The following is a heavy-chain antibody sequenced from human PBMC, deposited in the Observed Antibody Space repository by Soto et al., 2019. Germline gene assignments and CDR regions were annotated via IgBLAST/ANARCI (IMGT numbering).Heavy chain of an antibody. V-gene: IGHV3-21*01. D-gene: IGHD6-19*01. J-gene: IGHJ6*02. CDR1: GFPFSSYS. Sequence: GGSLRLSCAGSGFPFSSYSMNWVRQAPGKGLEWVSSISSSSSYIYYADSVKGRFTISRDNSKNTLYLQMNSLRAEDTAVYYCARSSLTPVAGKGRRFYYYYGMDVWGQGTTVTVSS. CDR2: ISSSSSYI. CDR3: ARSSLTPVAGKGRRFYYYYGMDV.